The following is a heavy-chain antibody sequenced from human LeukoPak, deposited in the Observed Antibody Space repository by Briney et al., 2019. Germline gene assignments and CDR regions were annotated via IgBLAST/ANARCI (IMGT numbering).Heavy chain of an antibody. Sequence: GASVKVSCKASVYTFTNYYVLWVRQAPGQGLEWMGIINPSGGSTNYAQRFQGRVTMTRDMSTSTVYMELSSLRSEDTAVYYCARDWVSYDSSGYYVNFGYWGQGTLVTVAS. J-gene: IGHJ4*02. CDR2: INPSGGST. CDR1: VYTFTNYY. CDR3: ARDWVSYDSSGYYVNFGY. V-gene: IGHV1-46*01. D-gene: IGHD3-22*01.